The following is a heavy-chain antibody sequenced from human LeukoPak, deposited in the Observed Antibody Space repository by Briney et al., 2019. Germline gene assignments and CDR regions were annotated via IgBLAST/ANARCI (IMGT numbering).Heavy chain of an antibody. V-gene: IGHV4-4*07. CDR3: ALSRGYCSSTSCNNWFDP. D-gene: IGHD2-2*01. Sequence: TSETLSLTCTVSGGSISSYYWSWIRQPAGKGLEWIGRIYTSGSTNYNPSLKSRVTMSVDTSKNQFSLKLSSVTAADTAVYYCALSRGYCSSTSCNNWFDPWGQGTLVTVSS. J-gene: IGHJ5*02. CDR2: IYTSGST. CDR1: GGSISSYY.